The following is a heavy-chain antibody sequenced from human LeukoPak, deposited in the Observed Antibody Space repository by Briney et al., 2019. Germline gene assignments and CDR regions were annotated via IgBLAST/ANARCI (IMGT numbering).Heavy chain of an antibody. Sequence: GGSLRLSCAASGFTFSSYTMSWVRQAPGKGLEWVSTISASGASTSYADSVKGRFTISGDNSKNTLYLQMNSLRAEDTAVYYCARLLIRAYYFDYWGQGTLVTVSS. CDR1: GFTFSSYT. CDR2: ISASGAST. J-gene: IGHJ4*02. CDR3: ARLLIRAYYFDY. D-gene: IGHD3-16*01. V-gene: IGHV3-23*01.